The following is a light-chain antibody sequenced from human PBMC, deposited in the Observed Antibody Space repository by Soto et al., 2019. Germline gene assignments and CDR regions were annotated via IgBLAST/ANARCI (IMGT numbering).Light chain of an antibody. Sequence: DIQMTQSPSSLSASVGDRVTITRRASQSISNYLNWYQQKPGKAPNLLIYAASTLQSGVPSRFSGSGSGTDFTLTISSLQAEDFATYYCQQSYSSPWTFGQGTKVDIK. CDR1: QSISNY. J-gene: IGKJ1*01. CDR3: QQSYSSPWT. V-gene: IGKV1-39*01. CDR2: AAS.